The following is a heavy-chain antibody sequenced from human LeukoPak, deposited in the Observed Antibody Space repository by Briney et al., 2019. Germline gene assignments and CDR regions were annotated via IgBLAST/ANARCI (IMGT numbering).Heavy chain of an antibody. V-gene: IGHV4-4*07. J-gene: IGHJ6*03. CDR3: ARLASGSSIYYYYYMDV. CDR1: ADSISNYH. Sequence: PSETLSLTCTVSADSISNYHWSWIRQPAGEGLEWIGRIYTDGNTVYNPSLKSRVTVSVDKSKNQFSLKLSSVTAADTAVYYCARLASGSSIYYYYYMDVWGKGTTVTVSS. D-gene: IGHD3-10*01. CDR2: IYTDGNT.